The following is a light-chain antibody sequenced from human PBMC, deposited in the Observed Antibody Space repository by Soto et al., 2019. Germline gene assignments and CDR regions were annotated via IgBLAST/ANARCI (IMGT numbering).Light chain of an antibody. CDR3: CSYAGNSLWV. CDR2: DVI. Sequence: QSALTQPRSVSGSPGQSVTISCTGTSSDVGGSNLVSWYQQHAGRAPKLVIYDVIKRPSGVPDRFSGSKSGNTASLTISGLQVEDEADYYCCSYAGNSLWVFGGGIKLTVL. J-gene: IGLJ3*02. CDR1: SSDVGGSNL. V-gene: IGLV2-11*01.